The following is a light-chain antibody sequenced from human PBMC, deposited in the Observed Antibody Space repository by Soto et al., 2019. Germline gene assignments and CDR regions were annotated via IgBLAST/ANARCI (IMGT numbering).Light chain of an antibody. J-gene: IGKJ2*01. CDR2: DAS. CDR3: QQRSNWPPPGYT. Sequence: EIVLTQSPATLSLSPGERATLSCRASQSVSSYLAWYQQKPGQAPRLLIYDASNRATGIPARFSGSGSGTVFTLTISSLEPEDFAVYYCQQRSNWPPPGYTFGQGTKLEIK. CDR1: QSVSSY. V-gene: IGKV3-11*01.